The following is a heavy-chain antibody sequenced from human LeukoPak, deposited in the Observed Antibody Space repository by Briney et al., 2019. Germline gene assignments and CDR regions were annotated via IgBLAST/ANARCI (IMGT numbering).Heavy chain of an antibody. V-gene: IGHV4-39*01. Sequence: PSETLFLTCTVSGGSISSSSYYWGWIRQPPGKGLEWIGSIYYSGSTYYNPSLKSRVTISVDTSKNQFSLKLSSVTAADTAVYYCARAPTYYYMDVWGKGTTVTISS. CDR3: ARAPTYYYMDV. J-gene: IGHJ6*03. CDR2: IYYSGST. CDR1: GGSISSSSYY.